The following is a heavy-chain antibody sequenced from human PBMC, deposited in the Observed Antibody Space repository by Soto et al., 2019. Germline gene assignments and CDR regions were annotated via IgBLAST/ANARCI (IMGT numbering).Heavy chain of an antibody. Sequence: AGGSLRLSCAASGFTFSSYAMSWVRQAPGKGLEWVSAISGSGGSTYYADSVKGRFTISRDNSKNTLYLQMNSLRAEDTAVYYCAGSGELPNYYYYYGMDVWGQGTTVTVSS. CDR3: AGSGELPNYYYYYGMDV. CDR2: ISGSGGST. CDR1: GFTFSSYA. J-gene: IGHJ6*02. D-gene: IGHD3-10*01. V-gene: IGHV3-23*01.